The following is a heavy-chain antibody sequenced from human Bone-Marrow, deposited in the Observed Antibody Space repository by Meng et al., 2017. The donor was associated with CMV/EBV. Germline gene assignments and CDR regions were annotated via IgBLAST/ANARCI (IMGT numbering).Heavy chain of an antibody. J-gene: IGHJ5*02. CDR3: ARDSPDVEMAT. V-gene: IGHV3-48*04. Sequence: GGSLRLSCAASGFTFSSYSMNWVRQAPGKGLEWVSYISSSGSTIYYADSVKGRFTISRDNAKNSLYLQMNSLRAEDTAVYYCARDSPDVEMATWGQGTLVTVSS. D-gene: IGHD5-24*01. CDR1: GFTFSSYS. CDR2: ISSSGSTI.